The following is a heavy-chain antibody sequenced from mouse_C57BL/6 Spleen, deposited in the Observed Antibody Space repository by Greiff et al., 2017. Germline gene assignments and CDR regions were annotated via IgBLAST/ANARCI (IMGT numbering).Heavy chain of an antibody. Sequence: VQLQQPGAELVMPGASVKLSCKASGYTFTSYWMHWVKQRPGQGLEWIGEIDPSDSYTNYNQKFTGKSTLTVDKSSSTAYMQLSSLTSEDSAVYYCARDYYYGSSWDYFDYWGQGTTLTVSS. CDR1: GYTFTSYW. J-gene: IGHJ2*01. CDR2: IDPSDSYT. CDR3: ARDYYYGSSWDYFDY. V-gene: IGHV1-69*01. D-gene: IGHD1-1*01.